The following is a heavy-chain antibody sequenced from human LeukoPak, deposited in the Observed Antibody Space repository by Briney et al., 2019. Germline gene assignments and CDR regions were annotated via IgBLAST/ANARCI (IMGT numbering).Heavy chain of an antibody. CDR1: GFTFSSYS. V-gene: IGHV3-21*01. CDR2: ISSSSSYI. J-gene: IGHJ4*02. D-gene: IGHD3-22*01. CDR3: ARELNYYDSSGYHQRYFDY. Sequence: GGSLRLSCAASGFTFSSYSMNWVRQAPGKGLGWVSSISSSSSYIYYADSVKGRFTISRDNAKNSLFLQMNSLRAEDTAVYYCARELNYYDSSGYHQRYFDYWGQGTLVTVSS.